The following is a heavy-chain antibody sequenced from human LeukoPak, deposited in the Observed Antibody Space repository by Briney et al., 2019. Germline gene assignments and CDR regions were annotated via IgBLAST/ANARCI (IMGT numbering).Heavy chain of an antibody. Sequence: GGSLRLSCSASGFTFSSYWMNRPRQAPGKGLEGVASINHNGNVNYYVDSVKGRFTISRDNAKNSLYLQVSNLKAEDTGVYFCARGGGLDVWGQGATVTVSS. CDR2: INHNGNVN. D-gene: IGHD3-16*01. CDR1: GFTFSSYW. V-gene: IGHV3-7*03. J-gene: IGHJ6*02. CDR3: ARGGGLDV.